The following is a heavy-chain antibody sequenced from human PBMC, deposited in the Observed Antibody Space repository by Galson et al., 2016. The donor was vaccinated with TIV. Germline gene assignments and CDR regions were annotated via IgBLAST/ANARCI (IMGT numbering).Heavy chain of an antibody. CDR1: GYTFTRFG. CDR2: ISAYNGNT. V-gene: IGHV1-18*01. CDR3: ARHGEMSTMSHSYKYEMDV. Sequence: SVKVSCKASGYTFTRFGISWVRQAPGQGLEWMGWISAYNGNTKYEQKLQGRVTVTTDTSTNTAYMELRSLRSDDTAVYYCARHGEMSTMSHSYKYEMDVWGQGTTVTISS. D-gene: IGHD5-24*01. J-gene: IGHJ6*02.